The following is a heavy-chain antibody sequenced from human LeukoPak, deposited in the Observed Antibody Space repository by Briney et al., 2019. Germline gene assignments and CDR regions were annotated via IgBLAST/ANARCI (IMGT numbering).Heavy chain of an antibody. V-gene: IGHV4-59*01. CDR1: GVSISSYY. D-gene: IGHD3-22*01. CDR3: ARGRDSHDSRGAFDY. Sequence: SETLSLTCTVSGVSISSYYWSWIRQPPGKGLEWIGYRYYRGSTNYNPSLKSRVAISVDTSKNQFSLKLSSVTAADTAVYYCARGRDSHDSRGAFDYWGQGTLVTVSS. CDR2: RYYRGST. J-gene: IGHJ4*02.